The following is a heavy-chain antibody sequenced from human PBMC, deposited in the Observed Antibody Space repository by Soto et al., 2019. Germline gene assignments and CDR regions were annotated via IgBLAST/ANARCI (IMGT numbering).Heavy chain of an antibody. J-gene: IGHJ4*02. CDR3: ARATYSSSYYFDS. CDR2: IGSSGSTI. Sequence: EVQLVESGGGLVQPGGSLRLSCAASGFTFSSFEMNWVRQAPGKGLEWVSKIGSSGSTIWYADSVKGRFTISRDNAKNPLYLQMNSLRGEDTAVYYCARATYSSSYYFDSWGQGTLVTVSS. D-gene: IGHD6-6*01. V-gene: IGHV3-48*03. CDR1: GFTFSSFE.